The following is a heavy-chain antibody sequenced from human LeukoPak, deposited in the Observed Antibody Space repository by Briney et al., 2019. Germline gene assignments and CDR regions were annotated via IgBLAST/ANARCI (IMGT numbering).Heavy chain of an antibody. CDR2: IYYSGST. CDR3: ARVLPDYYYYYMDV. CDR1: GGSISSYY. V-gene: IGHV4-59*01. D-gene: IGHD2-15*01. Sequence: SETLSLTCTVSGGSISSYYWSWIRQPPGKGLEWIGYIYYSGSTNYNPSLKSRVTISVDTSKNQFSLKLSSVTAADTAVYYCARVLPDYYYYYMDVWGKGTTVTISS. J-gene: IGHJ6*03.